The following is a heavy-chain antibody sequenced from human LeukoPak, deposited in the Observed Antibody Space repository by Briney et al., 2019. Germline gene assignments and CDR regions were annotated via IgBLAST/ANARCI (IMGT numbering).Heavy chain of an antibody. CDR3: ARGVRVAAAGTGLDY. CDR2: ISAYNGNT. Sequence: ASVKVSCKASGYTFTSYGISWVRQAPGQGLEWMGWISAYNGNTNYAQKLQGRVTMTTDTSTSTAYMELRSLRSDDTAVYYCARGVRVAAAGTGLDYWGQGTLVTVSS. D-gene: IGHD6-13*01. CDR1: GYTFTSYG. V-gene: IGHV1-18*01. J-gene: IGHJ4*02.